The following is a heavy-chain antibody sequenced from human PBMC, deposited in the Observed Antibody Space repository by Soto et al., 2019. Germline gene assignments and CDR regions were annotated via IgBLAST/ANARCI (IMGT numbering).Heavy chain of an antibody. J-gene: IGHJ1*01. Sequence: LXRGSFYWSWIRQSPGKGLEWIGHIYDSGTTNYNPSLMGRVTISQDTSMNRFSLTLTSVTAADTAVYYCARRFTFGYFQPWGQGTLVAVSS. CDR2: IYDSGTT. CDR1: LXRGSFY. V-gene: IGHV4-61*03. D-gene: IGHD3-10*01. CDR3: ARRFTFGYFQP.